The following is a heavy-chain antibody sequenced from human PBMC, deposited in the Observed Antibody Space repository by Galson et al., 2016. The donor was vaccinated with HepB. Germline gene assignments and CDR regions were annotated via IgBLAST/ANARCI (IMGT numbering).Heavy chain of an antibody. V-gene: IGHV3-23*01. J-gene: IGHJ5*02. D-gene: IGHD1-1*01. CDR2: ISGASRAT. CDR1: GFSFSSYS. Sequence: SLRLSCAASGFSFSSYSMSWVRQAPGKGLEWVSIISGASRATYYADSLRGRFTISRDNSKNTLYLQMNSLSTEDTALYYFSKKHTSPPGNCRFAPWGQGTLVTVSS. CDR3: SKKHTSPPGNCRFAP.